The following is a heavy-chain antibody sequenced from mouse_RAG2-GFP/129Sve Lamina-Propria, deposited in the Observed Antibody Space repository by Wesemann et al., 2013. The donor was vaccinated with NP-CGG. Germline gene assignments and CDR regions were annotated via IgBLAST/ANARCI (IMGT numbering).Heavy chain of an antibody. V-gene: IGHV1-18*01. CDR1: GYTFTDYN. J-gene: IGHJ1*03. Sequence: EVQLQQSGPELVKPGASVKIPCKASGYTFTDYNMDWVKQSHGKSLEWIGDINPNNGGTIYNQKFKGKATLTVDKSSSTAYMELRSLTSEDTAVYYCARDLLWWYFDVWGTGTTVTVSS. CDR2: INPNNGGT. CDR3: ARDLLWWYFDV. D-gene: IGHD2-1*01.